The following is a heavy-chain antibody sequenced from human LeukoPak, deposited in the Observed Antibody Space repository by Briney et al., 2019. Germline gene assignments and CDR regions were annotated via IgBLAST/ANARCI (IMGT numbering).Heavy chain of an antibody. CDR3: ARGIGDIVVVPAAIGQVHFYYYMDV. D-gene: IGHD2-2*02. CDR2: INPNSGGT. Sequence: ASVNVSCKASGYTFTGYYMHWVRQAPGQGLEWMGWINPNSGGTNYAQKFQGRVTMTRDTSISTAYMELSRLRSDDTAVYYCARGIGDIVVVPAAIGQVHFYYYMDVWGKGTTVTVSS. V-gene: IGHV1-2*02. J-gene: IGHJ6*03. CDR1: GYTFTGYY.